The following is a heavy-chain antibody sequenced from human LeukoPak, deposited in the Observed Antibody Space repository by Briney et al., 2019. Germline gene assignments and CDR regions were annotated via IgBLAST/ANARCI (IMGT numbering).Heavy chain of an antibody. D-gene: IGHD3-9*01. J-gene: IGHJ4*02. V-gene: IGHV4-39*01. CDR1: GGSISSSSYY. CDR3: ATHDILTGYQYYFDY. CDR2: IYYSGST. Sequence: SETLSLTCTVSGGSISSSSYYWGWIRQPPGKGLEWIGSIYYSGSTYYNPSLKSRVTISVDTSKNQFSLKLSSVTDADMAVYYCATHDILTGYQYYFDYWGQGTLVTVSS.